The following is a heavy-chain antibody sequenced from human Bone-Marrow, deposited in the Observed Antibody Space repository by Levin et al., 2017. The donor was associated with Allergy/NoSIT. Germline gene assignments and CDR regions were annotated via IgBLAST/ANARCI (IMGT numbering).Heavy chain of an antibody. Sequence: SCAASGFTFNMFSMNWVRQAPGRGLEWVSSVSRTSYNIYYAESVKGRFTISRDNAKSLLYLQMNGLRAEDTAIYYCARYPLSGSPPDGLDIWGPGTMVIVSS. V-gene: IGHV3-21*06. CDR3: ARYPLSGSPPDGLDI. J-gene: IGHJ3*02. D-gene: IGHD3-10*01. CDR1: GFTFNMFS. CDR2: VSRTSYNI.